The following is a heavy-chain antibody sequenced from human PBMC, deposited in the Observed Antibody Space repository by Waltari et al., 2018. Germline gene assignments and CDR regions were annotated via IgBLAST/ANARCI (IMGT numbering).Heavy chain of an antibody. CDR1: GFTFSIYA. J-gene: IGHJ4*02. Sequence: EVQLVESGGGLVQPGGSLRLSCAASGFTFSIYAMSWVRQAPGKGLEWVSGSSGNGGTTYYADSVKGRFTISRDNSKNTLYLQMNSLRAEDTAVYYCANDVRDFWSPYYFQYWGRGTLVTVSS. D-gene: IGHD3-3*01. CDR3: ANDVRDFWSPYYFQY. V-gene: IGHV3-23*04. CDR2: SSGNGGTT.